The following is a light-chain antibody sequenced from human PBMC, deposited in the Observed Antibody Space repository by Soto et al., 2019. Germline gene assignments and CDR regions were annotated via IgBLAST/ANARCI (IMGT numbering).Light chain of an antibody. CDR2: GNS. CDR3: QSHDSSMSAYV. J-gene: IGLJ1*01. CDR1: SSNIGAGYD. V-gene: IGLV1-40*01. Sequence: QSVLTQPPSVSGAPGQRVTISCTGSSSNIGAGYDVHWYQQLPGTAPKLLIYGNSNRPSGVPDRFSGSKSGTSASLAITGLQAEDEADFYCQSHDSSMSAYVFGIGTKVTVL.